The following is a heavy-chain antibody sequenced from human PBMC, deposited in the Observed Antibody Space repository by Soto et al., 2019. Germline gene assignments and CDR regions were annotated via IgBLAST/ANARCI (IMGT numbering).Heavy chain of an antibody. CDR2: ISGSGGSS. CDR1: GFTFSGYV. CDR3: AKNGCGGDCYSSVAGNWFEP. J-gene: IGHJ5*02. V-gene: IGHV3-23*01. D-gene: IGHD2-21*02. Sequence: EVQLLESGGGLVQPGGSLRLSCAASGFTFSGYVMSWVRQAPGKGLEWISIISGSGGSSYYADSVKGRFTISRDNSNNTVYLQMHSRRADATAVYYCAKNGCGGDCYSSVAGNWFEPWGHGTLVTVSS.